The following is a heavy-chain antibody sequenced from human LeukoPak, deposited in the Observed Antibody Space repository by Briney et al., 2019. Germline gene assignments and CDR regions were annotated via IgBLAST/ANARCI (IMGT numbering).Heavy chain of an antibody. D-gene: IGHD4-17*01. J-gene: IGHJ2*01. Sequence: SETLSLTCTVSGGSISSYYWSWIRQPAGKGLEWIGRIYTSGSTNYNPSLKSRVTMSVDTSKNQFSLKLSSVTAADTVVYYCARIDMTTVTTYGDWYFDLWGRGTLVTVSS. CDR3: ARIDMTTVTTYGDWYFDL. CDR2: IYTSGST. CDR1: GGSISSYY. V-gene: IGHV4-4*07.